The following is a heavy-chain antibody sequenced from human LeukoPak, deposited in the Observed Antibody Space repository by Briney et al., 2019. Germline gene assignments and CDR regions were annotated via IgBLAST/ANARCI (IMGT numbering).Heavy chain of an antibody. D-gene: IGHD4-17*01. CDR2: IYTSGST. J-gene: IGHJ4*02. CDR3: QGAWDYGDHVFDY. V-gene: IGHV4-61*02. Sequence: SETLSLTCTVSGGSISSGSYYWSWIRQPAGKGLEWIGRIYTSGSTNYNPSLKSRVTISVDTSKNQFSLKLSSVTAADTAVYYCQGAWDYGDHVFDYWGQGTLVTVSS. CDR1: GGSISSGSYY.